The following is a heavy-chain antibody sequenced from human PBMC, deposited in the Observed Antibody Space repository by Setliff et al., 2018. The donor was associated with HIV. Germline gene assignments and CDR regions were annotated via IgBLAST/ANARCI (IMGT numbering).Heavy chain of an antibody. CDR3: ARGIAAAEGYFDY. Sequence: SETLSLTCTVSGGSINSRSYSWGWIRQPPGKGLEWIGSFYYTGSTYYNPSLRSRVTISVDTSKNQFSLRLSSVSAADTAVYYCARGIAAAEGYFDYWGQGTLVTVSS. D-gene: IGHD6-13*01. V-gene: IGHV4-39*01. J-gene: IGHJ4*02. CDR2: FYYTGST. CDR1: GGSINSRSYS.